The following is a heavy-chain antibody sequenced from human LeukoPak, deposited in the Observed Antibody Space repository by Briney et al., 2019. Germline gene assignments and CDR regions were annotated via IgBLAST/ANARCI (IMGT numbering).Heavy chain of an antibody. Sequence: GGPLRLSCAASGFTFSSYSMNWVRQAPGKGLEWVSSISSSSSYIYYADSVRGRFTISRDNAKNSLYLQMNSLRSEDTAVYYCARDGDGYSTDFDYWGQGTLVTFSS. D-gene: IGHD5-24*01. CDR2: ISSSSSYI. CDR3: ARDGDGYSTDFDY. V-gene: IGHV3-21*01. CDR1: GFTFSSYS. J-gene: IGHJ4*02.